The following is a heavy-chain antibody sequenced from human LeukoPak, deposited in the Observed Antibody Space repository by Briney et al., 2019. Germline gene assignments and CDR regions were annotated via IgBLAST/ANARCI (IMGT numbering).Heavy chain of an antibody. V-gene: IGHV3-48*03. J-gene: IGHJ5*02. D-gene: IGHD2-2*01. Sequence: PAGSLRLSCVASGLSFSSYEMMWVRQSPGKGLDWVSSINPSGKSVRMADSLRGRLSVSRDNSKNSLYLELRSVTPEDTAVYFCTKYRDMPRPLNSRAIAPWGRGTLVIVS. CDR1: GLSFSSYE. CDR3: TKYRDMPRPLNSRAIAP. CDR2: INPSGKSV.